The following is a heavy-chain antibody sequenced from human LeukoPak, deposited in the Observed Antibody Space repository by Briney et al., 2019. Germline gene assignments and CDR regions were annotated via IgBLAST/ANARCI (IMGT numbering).Heavy chain of an antibody. V-gene: IGHV3-23*01. CDR1: GFTFSNYA. Sequence: GGSLRLSCAASGFTFSNYAMSWVRQAPGKGLEWVSAVSGRDTSTYYTDSVKGRFTISRDNSKNTLYLQMNSLSAEDTTIYYCAKWGDYDVLTGYYDSDYWGQGTLVTVSS. CDR3: AKWGDYDVLTGYYDSDY. J-gene: IGHJ4*02. D-gene: IGHD3-9*01. CDR2: VSGRDTST.